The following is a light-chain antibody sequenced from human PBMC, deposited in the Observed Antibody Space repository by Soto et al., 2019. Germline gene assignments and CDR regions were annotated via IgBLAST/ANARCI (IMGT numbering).Light chain of an antibody. CDR1: QSVSSY. CDR3: QQRSNWPA. Sequence: EIVLTQSPATLSLSPGERATLSCRASQSVSSYLAWDQRKPGQAPXXLXXXSSNRATGIPARFSGSGSGTDFTLTISSLEPEDFAVYYCQQRSNWPAFGPGTKVDIK. V-gene: IGKV3-11*01. J-gene: IGKJ3*01. CDR2: XSS.